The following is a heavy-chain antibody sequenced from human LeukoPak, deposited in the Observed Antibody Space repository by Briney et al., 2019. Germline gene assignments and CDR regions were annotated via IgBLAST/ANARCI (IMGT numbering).Heavy chain of an antibody. J-gene: IGHJ4*02. V-gene: IGHV4-34*01. CDR1: GGSFSGYY. CDR3: ARGLVGATGY. CDR2: INHSGST. Sequence: PSETLSLTCAVYGGSFSGYYWSWIRQPPGKGLELIGEINHSGSTNYNPSLKSRVTISVDTSKNQFSLKLSSVTAADTAVYYCARGLVGATGYWGQGTLVTVSS. D-gene: IGHD1-26*01.